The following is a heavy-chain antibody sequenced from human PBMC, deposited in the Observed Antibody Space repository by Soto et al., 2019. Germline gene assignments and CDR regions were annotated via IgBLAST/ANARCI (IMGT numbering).Heavy chain of an antibody. CDR2: ISAYNGNT. D-gene: IGHD6-13*01. CDR3: ARIRGYSSSWPGNWFDP. Sequence: QVQLVQSGAEVKKPGASVKVSCKASGYTFTSYGIGRVRQAPGQGLEWMGWISAYNGNTNYAQKLQGRVTMTTDTSTSTAYMELRSLRSDDTAVYYCARIRGYSSSWPGNWFDPWGQGTLVTVSS. J-gene: IGHJ5*02. V-gene: IGHV1-18*01. CDR1: GYTFTSYG.